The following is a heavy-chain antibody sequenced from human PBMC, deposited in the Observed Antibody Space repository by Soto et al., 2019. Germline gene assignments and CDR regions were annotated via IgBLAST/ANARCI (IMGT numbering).Heavy chain of an antibody. Sequence: ASVQGACKTSGYTYTIDDSNWVRQANGHGLEWMGWMNPNSGNTGYAQKFRGRVTMTEDTSIGTAYMELSSLRSEDTAVYYCATYDYGGNVGTERSPYFDYWGQGTLVTVSS. CDR3: ATYDYGGNVGTERSPYFDY. D-gene: IGHD4-17*01. J-gene: IGHJ4*02. CDR2: MNPNSGNT. CDR1: GYTYTIDD. V-gene: IGHV1-8*01.